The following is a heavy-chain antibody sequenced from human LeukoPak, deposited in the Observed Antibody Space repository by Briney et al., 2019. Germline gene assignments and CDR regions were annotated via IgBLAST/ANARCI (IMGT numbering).Heavy chain of an antibody. J-gene: IGHJ4*02. CDR2: ISCSGGNT. CDR1: GFTFSIYA. CDR3: ATEKGDSPDY. V-gene: IGHV3-23*01. D-gene: IGHD2-21*01. Sequence: GGSLRLSCAASGFTFSIYAMAWVRQAPGKGLEWVSGISCSGGNTYYADSVKGRFTISRDNSKNTLYLQMNSLRAEDTAVYYCATEKGDSPDYWGQGTLVTVSS.